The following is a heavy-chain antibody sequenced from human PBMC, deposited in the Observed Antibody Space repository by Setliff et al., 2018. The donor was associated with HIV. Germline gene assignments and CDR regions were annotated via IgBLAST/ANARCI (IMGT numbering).Heavy chain of an antibody. CDR1: GFAFNSYG. Sequence: GGSLRLSCAASGFAFNSYGMHWFRRAPGKGLEWVAAISFHEINKFYLDSVEGRFSISRDNSRNTLYLQMNSLRAGDTAVYYCARVYGGNSFGAFDIWGQGTMVTVSS. CDR2: ISFHEINK. CDR3: ARVYGGNSFGAFDI. V-gene: IGHV3-30*03. J-gene: IGHJ3*02. D-gene: IGHD2-21*02.